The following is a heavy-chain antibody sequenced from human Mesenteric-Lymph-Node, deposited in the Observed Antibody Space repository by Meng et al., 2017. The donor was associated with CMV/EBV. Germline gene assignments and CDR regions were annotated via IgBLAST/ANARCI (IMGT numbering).Heavy chain of an antibody. J-gene: IGHJ3*02. CDR3: ARGKAFDI. V-gene: IGHV1-2*02. CDR2: INPNSGGT. Sequence: ASVKVSCKASGYTFTTYDINWVRQATGQGLEWMGWINPNSGGTNYAQKFQGRVTMTRDTSISTAYMELSRLRSDDTAVYYCARGKAFDIWGQGTMVTVSS. CDR1: GYTFTTYD.